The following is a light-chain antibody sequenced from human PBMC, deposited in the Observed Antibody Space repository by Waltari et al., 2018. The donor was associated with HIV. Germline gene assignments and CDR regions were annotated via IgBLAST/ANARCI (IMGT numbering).Light chain of an antibody. V-gene: IGLV3-1*01. Sequence: SYELTQPPSVSVSPGQTDSITRPGDQLGDKLVFWFQQRPAQPPVLVMYQNSKRPSGIPERFSGPNSGNTATLTITGTQSMDEADYYCQAWDRSVVFGGGTKRTVL. CDR2: QNS. CDR3: QAWDRSVV. CDR1: QLGDKL. J-gene: IGLJ2*01.